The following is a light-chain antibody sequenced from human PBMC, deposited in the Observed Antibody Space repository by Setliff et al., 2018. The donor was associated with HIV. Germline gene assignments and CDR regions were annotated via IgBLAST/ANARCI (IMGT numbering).Light chain of an antibody. CDR3: SSYAITNTLP. Sequence: QSALTQPASVSGSPGQSITISCTGTSRDVGGYNYVSWYQQHPGKAPKLIIYEVRNRPSGVSNRFSGSKSGNTASLTISGLQTEDEADYYCSSYAITNTLPFGTGTKVIVL. J-gene: IGLJ1*01. CDR1: SRDVGGYNY. CDR2: EVR. V-gene: IGLV2-14*01.